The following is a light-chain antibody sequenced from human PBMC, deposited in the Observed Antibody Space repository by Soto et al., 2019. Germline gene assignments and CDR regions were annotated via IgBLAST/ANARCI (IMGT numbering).Light chain of an antibody. V-gene: IGLV1-40*01. J-gene: IGLJ3*02. CDR2: GNI. Sequence: QSVLTQPPSVSGAPGQRVTISCTGSSSNIGARYDVHWYQQLPGTAPKLLIYGNINRPSGVPDRFSGCKSGTSASLAITGLQAEDEADYYCQSYDSSLSGWVLGGGTKLTVL. CDR1: SSNIGARYD. CDR3: QSYDSSLSGWV.